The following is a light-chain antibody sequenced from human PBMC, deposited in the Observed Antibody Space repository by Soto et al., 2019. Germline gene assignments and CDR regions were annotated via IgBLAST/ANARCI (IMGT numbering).Light chain of an antibody. J-gene: IGKJ1*01. Sequence: EIVMTQSPATLSVSPGERATLSCRASQSVSSNLAWYQQKPGQAPRLLIYGASTRATGIPARFSGSGSGTECTLTISSLQSEDFAVYYCQQYNNWPPCTFGRGTKVEIK. CDR3: QQYNNWPPCT. CDR2: GAS. V-gene: IGKV3-15*01. CDR1: QSVSSN.